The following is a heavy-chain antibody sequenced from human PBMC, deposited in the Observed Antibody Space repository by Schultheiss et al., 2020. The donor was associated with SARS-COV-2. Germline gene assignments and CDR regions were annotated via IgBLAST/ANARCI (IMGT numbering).Heavy chain of an antibody. D-gene: IGHD2-15*01. J-gene: IGHJ6*02. CDR1: GGSISSGGYY. Sequence: SETLSLTCTVSGGSISSGGYYWSWIRQPPGKGLEWIGYISYSGSTYYNPSLKSRLTISVDMSQNHLSLKLSSVTAADTAIYYCARALGSAYSYGMDVWGQGTTVTVSS. V-gene: IGHV4-31*03. CDR2: ISYSGST. CDR3: ARALGSAYSYGMDV.